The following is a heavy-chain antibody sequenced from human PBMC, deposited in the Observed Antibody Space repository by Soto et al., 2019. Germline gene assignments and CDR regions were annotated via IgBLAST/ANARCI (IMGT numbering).Heavy chain of an antibody. Sequence: PSETLSLTCTVSGGSIISSSYYWGWIRQPPGKGLEWIGEINHSGSTNYNPSLKSRVTISVDTSKNQFSLKLSSVTAADTAVYYCARGRSISRHWGSGWHYYYYGMDVWGQGTTVT. D-gene: IGHD6-19*01. CDR3: ARGRSISRHWGSGWHYYYYGMDV. CDR1: GGSIISSSYY. J-gene: IGHJ6*02. CDR2: INHSGST. V-gene: IGHV4-39*07.